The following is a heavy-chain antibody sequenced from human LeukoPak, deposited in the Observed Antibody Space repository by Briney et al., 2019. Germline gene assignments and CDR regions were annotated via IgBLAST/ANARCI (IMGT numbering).Heavy chain of an antibody. V-gene: IGHV3-15*01. CDR2: IKSKTDGGTT. D-gene: IGHD3-10*01. Sequence: GGSLRLSCAASGFTFSTYAMSWVRQAPGKGLEWVGRIKSKTDGGTTDYAAPVKGRFTISRDDSKNTLYLQMNSLKTEDTAVYYCTTGITMVRGVIMTDYWGQGTLVTVSS. CDR3: TTGITMVRGVIMTDY. J-gene: IGHJ4*02. CDR1: GFTFSTYA.